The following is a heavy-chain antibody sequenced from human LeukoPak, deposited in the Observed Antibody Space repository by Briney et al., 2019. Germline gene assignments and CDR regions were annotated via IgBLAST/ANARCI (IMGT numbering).Heavy chain of an antibody. Sequence: PGGSLRLSCAASGFTFSSYAMNWVRQAPGKGLEWVSYISSSGSSIYYADSVKGRFTISRDNAKNSLYLQMNSLRAEDTAVYYCASLRYYSSSGLDYWGQGTLVTVSS. CDR1: GFTFSSYA. CDR2: ISSSGSSI. CDR3: ASLRYYSSSGLDY. D-gene: IGHD6-13*01. J-gene: IGHJ4*02. V-gene: IGHV3-48*03.